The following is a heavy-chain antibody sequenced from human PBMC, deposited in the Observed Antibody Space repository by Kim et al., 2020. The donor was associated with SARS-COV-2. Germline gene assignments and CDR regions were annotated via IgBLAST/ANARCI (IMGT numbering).Heavy chain of an antibody. D-gene: IGHD6-19*01. CDR2: ISWNSGSI. J-gene: IGHJ4*02. CDR3: AKDIQHSSGWYYFDY. CDR1: GFTFDDYA. V-gene: IGHV3-9*01. Sequence: GGSLRLSCAASGFTFDDYAMHWVRQAPGKGLEWVSGISWNSGSIGYADSVKGRFTISRDNAKNSLYLQMNSLRAEDTALYYCAKDIQHSSGWYYFDYWGQGTLVTVSS.